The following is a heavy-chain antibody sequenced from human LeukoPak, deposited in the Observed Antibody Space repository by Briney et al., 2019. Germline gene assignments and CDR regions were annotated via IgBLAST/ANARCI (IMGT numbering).Heavy chain of an antibody. Sequence: SETLSLTCTVSGGSVSNGSYYWSWIRQPPGKGLEWIGYIYYSGSTNYNPSLKSRVTISVDTSKNQFSLKLSSVTAADTAVYYCARVPYYYDSSGYSPWAFDIWGQGTMVTVSS. J-gene: IGHJ3*02. V-gene: IGHV4-61*01. CDR3: ARVPYYYDSSGYSPWAFDI. CDR2: IYYSGST. CDR1: GGSVSNGSYY. D-gene: IGHD3-22*01.